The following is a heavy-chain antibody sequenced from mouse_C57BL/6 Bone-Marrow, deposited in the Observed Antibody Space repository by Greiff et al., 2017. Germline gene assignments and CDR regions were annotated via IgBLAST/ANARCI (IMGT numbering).Heavy chain of an antibody. CDR2: IYPYNDGT. V-gene: IGHV1-14*01. J-gene: IGHJ4*01. Sequence: EVQGVESGPELVKPGASVKMSCKASGYTFTSYVMHWVKQKPGQGLEWIGYIYPYNDGTKYNEKFKGKATLTSDKSSSTAYMELSSLTSEDSAVYYCARLAYDYDWYYAMDYWGQGTSVTVSS. CDR1: GYTFTSYV. CDR3: ARLAYDYDWYYAMDY. D-gene: IGHD2-4*01.